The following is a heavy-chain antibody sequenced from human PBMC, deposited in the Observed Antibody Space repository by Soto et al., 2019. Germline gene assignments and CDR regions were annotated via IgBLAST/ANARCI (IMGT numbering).Heavy chain of an antibody. Sequence: SESLSITCTVSGGSISSGVDYWRLIRHHPGKGLEWIGYIYYSGSTYYNPSLKSRVTISVDTSKNQFSLKLSSVTAADTAVYYCARVLGPIVVVAAPFDAFDIWGQATMVTVSS. D-gene: IGHD2-15*01. CDR3: ARVLGPIVVVAAPFDAFDI. J-gene: IGHJ3*02. CDR2: IYYSGST. CDR1: GGSISSGVDY. V-gene: IGHV4-31*03.